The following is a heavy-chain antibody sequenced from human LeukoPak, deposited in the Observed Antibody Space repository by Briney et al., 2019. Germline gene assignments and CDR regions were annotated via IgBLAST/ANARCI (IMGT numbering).Heavy chain of an antibody. D-gene: IGHD6-19*01. CDR1: GYTFADYY. Sequence: ASVKVSCKASGYTFADYYMHWVRQAPGQGLEWMGWINPNNDDTNYAQKFQGRVTMTRDTSISTAYMELSSLTSDDTAVYYCARDRVKGIAVASFDYWGQGTLVTVSS. V-gene: IGHV1-2*02. J-gene: IGHJ4*02. CDR2: INPNNDDT. CDR3: ARDRVKGIAVASFDY.